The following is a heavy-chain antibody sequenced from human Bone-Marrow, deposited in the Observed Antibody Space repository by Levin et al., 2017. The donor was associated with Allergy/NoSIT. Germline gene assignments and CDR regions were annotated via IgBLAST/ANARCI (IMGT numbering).Heavy chain of an antibody. CDR2: IKRDGSEK. J-gene: IGHJ3*02. V-gene: IGHV3-7*04. CDR1: EFTLTPYW. Sequence: QPGGSLRLSCAASEFTLTPYWMSWVRQAPGKGLEWVATIKRDGSEKYYVDSVKGRFTISRDNAKNSLYLQMSNLRAEDTAVYYCARVVLRDSSRYNPFDIWGQGTMVTVSS. CDR3: ARVVLRDSSRYNPFDI. D-gene: IGHD2-8*01.